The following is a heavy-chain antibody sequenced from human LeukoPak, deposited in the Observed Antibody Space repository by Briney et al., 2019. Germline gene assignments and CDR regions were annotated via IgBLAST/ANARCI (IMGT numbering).Heavy chain of an antibody. CDR1: GFTFSSYW. Sequence: PGGSLRLSCAASGFTFSSYWMSWVRQAPGKGLEWVANIKQDGSEIFYADSVKGRFTISRDNARNSLYLQMTSLRAEDTALYYCARGHRGSGYWGQGTLVTVSS. CDR2: IKQDGSEI. CDR3: ARGHRGSGY. D-gene: IGHD2-21*01. V-gene: IGHV3-7*01. J-gene: IGHJ4*02.